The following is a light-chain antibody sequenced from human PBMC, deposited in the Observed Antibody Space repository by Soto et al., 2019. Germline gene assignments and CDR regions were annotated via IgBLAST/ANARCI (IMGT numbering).Light chain of an antibody. CDR1: QAIRDD. CDR2: AAS. J-gene: IGKJ1*01. Sequence: IQMTQSPSSLSASVGDRVTITCRASQAIRDDLAWYQQKPGKAPNLLIYAASNLQSGVPSRFSGSGPAADFPLTISSLPAEDFVPYYWLQDYSSPRTFGQGTKVDI. CDR3: LQDYSSPRT. V-gene: IGKV1-6*01.